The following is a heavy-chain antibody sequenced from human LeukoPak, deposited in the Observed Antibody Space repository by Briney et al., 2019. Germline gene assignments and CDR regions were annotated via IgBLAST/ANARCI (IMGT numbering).Heavy chain of an antibody. J-gene: IGHJ6*03. CDR1: GGTFSSYA. V-gene: IGHV1-69*01. CDR2: IIPIFGTA. D-gene: IGHD2-2*01. CDR3: NALPYCSSTSCYGYYYYMDV. Sequence: SVKVSCKASGGTFSSYAISWVRQAPGQWLEWMGGIIPIFGTANYAQKFQGRVTITADESTSTAYMELSSLRSEDTAVYYCNALPYCSSTSCYGYYYYMDVWGKGTTVTVSS.